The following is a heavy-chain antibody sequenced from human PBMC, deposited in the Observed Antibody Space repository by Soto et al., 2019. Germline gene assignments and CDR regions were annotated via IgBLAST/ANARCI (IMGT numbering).Heavy chain of an antibody. J-gene: IGHJ5*02. V-gene: IGHV1-69*13. D-gene: IGHD2-15*01. CDR3: ARREEHCSGGSCYSDVGYNWFDP. CDR1: GGTFSSYA. CDR2: IIPIFGTA. Sequence: SVKVSCKASGGTFSSYAISWVRQAPGQGLEWMGGIIPIFGTANYAQKFQGRVTITADESTSTAYMELSSLRSEDTAVYYCARREEHCSGGSCYSDVGYNWFDPWGQGTLVTVS.